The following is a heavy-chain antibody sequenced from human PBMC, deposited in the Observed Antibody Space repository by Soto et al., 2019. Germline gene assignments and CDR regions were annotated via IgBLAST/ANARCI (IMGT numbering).Heavy chain of an antibody. CDR3: ARDYNGSYF. Sequence: PRLSCATSGFTFSGSTIHWVRQASGKGLEWVGRTRSKTYSYATAYAASVKGRFTISRDDSQSAAYLQMNSLKTEDTAVYYCARDYNGSYFWGQGTPVPVSS. CDR2: TRSKTYSYAT. J-gene: IGHJ4*02. V-gene: IGHV3-73*01. CDR1: GFTFSGST. D-gene: IGHD2-8*01.